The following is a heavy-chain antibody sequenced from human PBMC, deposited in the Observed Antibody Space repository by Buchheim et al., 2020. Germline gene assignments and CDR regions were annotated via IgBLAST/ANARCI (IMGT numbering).Heavy chain of an antibody. CDR3: AGQWLVRGRVDY. CDR1: GFTFSSYG. Sequence: QVQLVESGGGVVQPGRSLRLSCAASGFTFSSYGMHWVRQAPGKGLEWVAVIWYDGSNKYYADSVKGRFTISRDNSKNTLYLQMNSLRAEDTAVYYCAGQWLVRGRVDYWGQGTL. D-gene: IGHD6-19*01. CDR2: IWYDGSNK. V-gene: IGHV3-33*01. J-gene: IGHJ4*02.